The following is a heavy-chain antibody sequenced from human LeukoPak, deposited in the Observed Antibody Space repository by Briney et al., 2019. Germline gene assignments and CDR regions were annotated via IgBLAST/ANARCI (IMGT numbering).Heavy chain of an antibody. J-gene: IGHJ4*02. D-gene: IGHD2-15*01. Sequence: GGSLRLSCAASGFTFSSNWMSWVRQAPGKGLEWVANIKQDGSDKYYVDSVKGRFTISRDNAKNSLYVRMNSLRGEDTAVYYCVTGGSWFRYWGQGALVTVSS. CDR2: IKQDGSDK. CDR1: GFTFSSNW. V-gene: IGHV3-7*02. CDR3: VTGGSWFRY.